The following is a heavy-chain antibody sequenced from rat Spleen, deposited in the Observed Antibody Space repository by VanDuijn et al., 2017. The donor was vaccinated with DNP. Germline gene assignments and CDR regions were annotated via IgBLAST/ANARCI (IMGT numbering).Heavy chain of an antibody. Sequence: EVQLVESGGDLVQPGRSLKLSCTASGFTFSDYGMTWVRQPPTKGLEWVASISTSGRDPYYRASVKGRFTISRDNAKNTQYLQRDSLRYEDPATYYCARAYSTDYSYAMDAWGQGTSVTVSS. CDR1: GFTFSDYG. CDR2: ISTSGRDP. J-gene: IGHJ4*01. D-gene: IGHD1-6*01. CDR3: ARAYSTDYSYAMDA. V-gene: IGHV5S13*01.